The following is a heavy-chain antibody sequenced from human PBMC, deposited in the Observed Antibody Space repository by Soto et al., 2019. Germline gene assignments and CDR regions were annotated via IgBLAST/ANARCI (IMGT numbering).Heavy chain of an antibody. V-gene: IGHV4-34*01. J-gene: IGHJ5*02. CDR2: INHSGST. CDR1: GGSFSGYY. Sequence: SETLSLTCAVYGGSFSGYYWSWIRQPPGKGLEWIGEINHSGSTNYNPSLKSRVTISVDTSKNQFSLKLSSVTAADTAVYYCVRKGHSSSWFIDHWGQGTLVTVSS. CDR3: VRKGHSSSWFIDH. D-gene: IGHD6-13*01.